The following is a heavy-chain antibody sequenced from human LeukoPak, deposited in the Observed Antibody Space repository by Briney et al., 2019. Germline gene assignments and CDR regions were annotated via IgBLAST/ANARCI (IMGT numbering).Heavy chain of an antibody. CDR1: GFTFSSYG. J-gene: IGHJ4*02. CDR2: ISYDGSNK. V-gene: IGHV3-30*18. CDR3: AKDFRFGEYVPDY. D-gene: IGHD3-10*01. Sequence: GGSLRLSCAASGFTFSSYGMHWVRQAPGKGLEWVAVISYDGSNKYYADSVKGRFTISRDNSKNTLYLQMNSLRAEDTAVYYCAKDFRFGEYVPDYWGQGTLVTASS.